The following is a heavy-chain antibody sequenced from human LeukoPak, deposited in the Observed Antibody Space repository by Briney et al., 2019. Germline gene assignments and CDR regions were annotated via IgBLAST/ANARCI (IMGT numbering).Heavy chain of an antibody. CDR1: GFTFDDYA. CDR3: AKGLTVTTAFFGY. CDR2: ISWNSGSI. J-gene: IGHJ4*01. Sequence: PGGSLRLSCAASGFTFDDYAMHWVRQAPGKGLEWVSGISWNSGSIGYADSVKGRFTISRDNAKNSLYLQMNSLRAEDTALYYCAKGLTVTTAFFGYWGHGTLVTVSS. D-gene: IGHD4-17*01. V-gene: IGHV3-9*01.